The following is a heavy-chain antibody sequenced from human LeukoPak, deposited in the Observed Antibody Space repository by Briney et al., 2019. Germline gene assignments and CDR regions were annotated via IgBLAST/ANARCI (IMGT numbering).Heavy chain of an antibody. CDR3: AGAKDTAMVPHY. Sequence: SETLFLTCTVSGGSISSYYWSWIRQPPGKGLEWIGYIYYSGSTNYNPSLKSRVTISVDTSKNQFSLKLSSVTAADTAVYYCAGAKDTAMVPHYSGQGTLVTVSS. D-gene: IGHD5-18*01. V-gene: IGHV4-59*01. CDR2: IYYSGST. CDR1: GGSISSYY. J-gene: IGHJ4*02.